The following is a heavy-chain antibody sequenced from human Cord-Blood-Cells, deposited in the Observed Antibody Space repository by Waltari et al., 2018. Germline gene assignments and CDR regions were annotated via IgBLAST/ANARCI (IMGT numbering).Heavy chain of an antibody. Sequence: QVQLQQLGAGLLKPSETLSLTCAVYGGSFSGYYCSRIRQPPGKGLEWIGEINHSGSTNYNPSLKSRVTISVDTSKNQFSLKLSSVTAADTAVYYCARGPDLWFGELYFDYWGQGTLVTVSS. CDR3: ARGPDLWFGELYFDY. CDR2: INHSGST. D-gene: IGHD3-10*01. J-gene: IGHJ4*02. CDR1: GGSFSGYY. V-gene: IGHV4-34*01.